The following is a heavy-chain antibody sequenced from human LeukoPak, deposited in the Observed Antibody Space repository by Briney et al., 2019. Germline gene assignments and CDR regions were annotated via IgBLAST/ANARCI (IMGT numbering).Heavy chain of an antibody. CDR1: GGSISSGSYY. D-gene: IGHD3-22*01. Sequence: SQTLSPTCTVSGGSISSGSYYWSWIRQPAGKGLEWIGRIYTSGSTNYNPSLKSRVTISVDTSKNQFSLKLSSVTAADTAVYYCARETTMLVVVITDAFDIWGQGTMVTVSS. V-gene: IGHV4-61*02. CDR2: IYTSGST. CDR3: ARETTMLVVVITDAFDI. J-gene: IGHJ3*02.